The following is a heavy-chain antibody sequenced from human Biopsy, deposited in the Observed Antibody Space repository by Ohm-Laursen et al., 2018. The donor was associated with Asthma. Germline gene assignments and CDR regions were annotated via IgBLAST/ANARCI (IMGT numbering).Heavy chain of an antibody. Sequence: SLRLSCSASGFTVSRDHMFWVRQALGKGLEWVSVFYSGGTSDTADSVRGRFTISRDFYKNTLYLQMVILRAEDTAVYYCARGDSNGWSHYYSDYWGQGALVTVSS. CDR2: FYSGGTS. J-gene: IGHJ4*02. CDR3: ARGDSNGWSHYYSDY. D-gene: IGHD6-19*01. CDR1: GFTVSRDH. V-gene: IGHV3-53*01.